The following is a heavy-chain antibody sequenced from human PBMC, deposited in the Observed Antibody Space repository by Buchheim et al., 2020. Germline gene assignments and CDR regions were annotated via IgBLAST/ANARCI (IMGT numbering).Heavy chain of an antibody. CDR3: AREYYGTNEFDY. J-gene: IGHJ4*02. Sequence: EVQLVESGGGLVQPGGSLRLSCAASGFSFSRYWMSWVRQAPGKGLEWVANIKEDGSEKFHVDSVKGRLTISRDNAKTSLFLQMNSLRVEDTAIYYCAREYYGTNEFDYWGQGTL. CDR2: IKEDGSEK. V-gene: IGHV3-7*01. CDR1: GFSFSRYW. D-gene: IGHD3-10*01.